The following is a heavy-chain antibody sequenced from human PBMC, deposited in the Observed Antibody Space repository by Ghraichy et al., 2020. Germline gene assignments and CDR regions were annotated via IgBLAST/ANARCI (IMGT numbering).Heavy chain of an antibody. J-gene: IGHJ4*02. Sequence: SETLSLTCTVSGGSISSSSYYWGWIRQPPGKGLEWIGSIYYSGSTYYNPSLKSRVTISVDTSKNQFSLKLSSVTAADTAVYYCASGFCPPRSTSYQRTQDADYWGQGTLVTVSS. CDR1: GGSISSSSYY. V-gene: IGHV4-39*01. CDR3: ASGFCPPRSTSYQRTQDADY. CDR2: IYYSGST. D-gene: IGHD2-2*01.